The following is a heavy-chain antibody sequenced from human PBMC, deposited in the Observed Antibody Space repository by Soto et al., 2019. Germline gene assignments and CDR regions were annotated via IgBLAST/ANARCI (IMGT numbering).Heavy chain of an antibody. CDR2: ISTSGNTI. Sequence: QVQLVESGGGLVKPGGSLRLSCAASGFTPSDYYMSWIRQAPGKGLEYISYISTSGNTIYNADSVRGRFTISRDNAKNSLYLQMNSLRAEDTAVYYCARDRSSSWYGRGYHYYGMDVWGQGTTVTVSS. D-gene: IGHD6-13*01. V-gene: IGHV3-11*01. CDR3: ARDRSSSWYGRGYHYYGMDV. J-gene: IGHJ6*02. CDR1: GFTPSDYY.